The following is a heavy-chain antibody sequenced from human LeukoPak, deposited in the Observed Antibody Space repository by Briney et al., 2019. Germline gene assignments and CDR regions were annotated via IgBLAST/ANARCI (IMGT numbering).Heavy chain of an antibody. Sequence: SETLSLTCTVSGGSISSYHWSWIRQPPGKGLEWIGYIYYSGSTNYNPSLKSRATISVNTSKSQFSLKLSSVTAADTAVYYCARHGSSWTKVFDYWGQGTLVTVSS. CDR1: GGSISSYH. CDR3: ARHGSSWTKVFDY. J-gene: IGHJ4*02. D-gene: IGHD6-13*01. CDR2: IYYSGST. V-gene: IGHV4-59*08.